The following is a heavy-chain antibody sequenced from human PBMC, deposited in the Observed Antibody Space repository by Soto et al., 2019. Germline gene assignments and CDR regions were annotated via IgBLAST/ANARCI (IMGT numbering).Heavy chain of an antibody. D-gene: IGHD2-15*01. V-gene: IGHV4-4*02. CDR2: IYHSGST. CDR3: ARGVVVAAYYYSYYMAV. Sequence: QVQLQESGPGLVKPSGTLSLTCAVSSGSISSSNWWSWVRQPPGKGLEWIGEIYHSGSTNYNPSLKSRGTVSVDKSKNQFSLKLSSVTGADTAVYYCARGVVVAAYYYSYYMAVWGKGTTVTVSS. CDR1: SGSISSSNW. J-gene: IGHJ6*03.